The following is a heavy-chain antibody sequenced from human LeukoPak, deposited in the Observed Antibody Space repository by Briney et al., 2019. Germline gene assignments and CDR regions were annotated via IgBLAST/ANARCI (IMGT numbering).Heavy chain of an antibody. J-gene: IGHJ2*01. Sequence: SETLSLTCSVSAGSFSSYYWSWVRQPPGKGLEWIGYIYYSGTTNYNPSLKSRATFSVDTSKSQFSLKLSSVTAADTAVYYCARGNNFDISGYYFYWYFDLWGRGTLVTVSS. V-gene: IGHV4-59*01. D-gene: IGHD3-22*01. CDR3: ARGNNFDISGYYFYWYFDL. CDR1: AGSFSSYY. CDR2: IYYSGTT.